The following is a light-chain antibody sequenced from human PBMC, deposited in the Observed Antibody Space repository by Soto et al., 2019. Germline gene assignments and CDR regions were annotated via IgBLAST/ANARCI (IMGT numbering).Light chain of an antibody. CDR3: GTYDSGLDYWV. CDR1: SSNIGRHY. CDR2: DND. J-gene: IGLJ2*01. V-gene: IGLV1-51*01. Sequence: QSVLTQPPSVSATPGQKVTISCSGSSSNIGRHYVSWDQQVPGTAPKVLICDNDKRPSGIPDRFSGSKSGTSATLGITGLQTGDEADYYCGTYDSGLDYWVFGGGTKLTVL.